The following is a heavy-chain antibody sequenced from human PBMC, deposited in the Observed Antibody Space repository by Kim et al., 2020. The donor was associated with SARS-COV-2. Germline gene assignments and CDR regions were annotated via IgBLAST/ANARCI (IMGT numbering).Heavy chain of an antibody. D-gene: IGHD1-1*01. Sequence: YNPPLKSRVTMSVDTSKNQFSLKLSSVTAADTAVYYCARGTRYTINWFDPWGQGTLVTVSS. J-gene: IGHJ5*02. V-gene: IGHV4-4*07. CDR3: ARGTRYTINWFDP.